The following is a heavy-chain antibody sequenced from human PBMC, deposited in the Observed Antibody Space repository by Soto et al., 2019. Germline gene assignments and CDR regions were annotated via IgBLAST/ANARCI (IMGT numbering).Heavy chain of an antibody. CDR2: TYYRSKWYN. CDR3: ARDHPIRNLNYVIRSSNWFDP. V-gene: IGHV6-1*01. J-gene: IGHJ5*02. D-gene: IGHD1-7*01. CDR1: GDSVSSNSAA. Sequence: PSQTLSLTCVISGDSVSSNSAAWNWIRQSPSRGLEWLGRTYYRSKWYNDYAVSVKSRITINPDTSKNQFSLQLNSVTPEDTAVYYCARDHPIRNLNYVIRSSNWFDPWGQGTLVPVSS.